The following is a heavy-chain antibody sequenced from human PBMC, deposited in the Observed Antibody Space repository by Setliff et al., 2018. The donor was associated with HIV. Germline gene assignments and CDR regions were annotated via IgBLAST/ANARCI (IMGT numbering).Heavy chain of an antibody. CDR1: GFTFSTYS. CDR3: ARDKGIVDRGFDI. J-gene: IGHJ3*02. D-gene: IGHD3-22*01. CDR2: ISSSSRSK. Sequence: GSLRLSCEASGFTFSTYSMNWVRQAPGKGLEWVSSISSSSRSKYYADSVKGRFTISRDNAKNSLYLQMNSLRVEDTALYYCARDKGIVDRGFDIWGQGTMVTVSS. V-gene: IGHV3-21*04.